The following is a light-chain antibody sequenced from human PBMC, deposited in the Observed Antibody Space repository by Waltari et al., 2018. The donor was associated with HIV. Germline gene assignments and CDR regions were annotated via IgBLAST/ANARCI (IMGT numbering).Light chain of an antibody. CDR3: QSSDSIIAV. V-gene: IGLV6-57*03. CDR1: SGRIDSNY. Sequence: NFMLTQPHSVSGSPGQTVIISCTRSSGRIDSNYVQWYQQRPGSAPIILIYEDTERPSGVPERFSASIDGSSNSASLTISGLKTEDEADYYCQSSDSIIAVFGGGTKLTVL. CDR2: EDT. J-gene: IGLJ3*02.